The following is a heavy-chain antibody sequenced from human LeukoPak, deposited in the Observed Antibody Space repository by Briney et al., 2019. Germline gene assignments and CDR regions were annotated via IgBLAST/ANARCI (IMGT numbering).Heavy chain of an antibody. J-gene: IGHJ6*02. Sequence: SETLSLTCAVYGGSFSGYYWSWIRQPPGKGLEWIGEINHSGSTNYNPSLKSRVTISVDTSKNQFYLKMSSVTAADTAVYYCARDFWSGGYYYGMDVWGQGTTVTVSS. CDR1: GGSFSGYY. D-gene: IGHD3-3*01. CDR2: INHSGST. V-gene: IGHV4-34*01. CDR3: ARDFWSGGYYYGMDV.